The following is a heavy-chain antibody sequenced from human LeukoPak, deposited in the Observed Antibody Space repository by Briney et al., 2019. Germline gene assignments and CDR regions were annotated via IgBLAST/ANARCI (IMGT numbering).Heavy chain of an antibody. CDR3: ARGRIWFGELGH. J-gene: IGHJ4*02. Sequence: SETLSLTCAVYGGSFSGYYWSWIRQPPGKGLEWIGEINHSGSTNYNPSLKSRVTISVDTSKNQFSLKLSSVTAADTAVYYCARGRIWFGELGHWGQGTLVTVSS. V-gene: IGHV4-34*01. D-gene: IGHD3-10*01. CDR2: INHSGST. CDR1: GGSFSGYY.